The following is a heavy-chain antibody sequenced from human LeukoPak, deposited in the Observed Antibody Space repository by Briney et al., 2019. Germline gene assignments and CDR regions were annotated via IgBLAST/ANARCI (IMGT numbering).Heavy chain of an antibody. CDR1: GYSFTRYW. D-gene: IGHD5-18*01. Sequence: TVSRQGSGYSFTRYWIGWVRQMPGNGLEWMGIIYPGDSDTRYSPSFQGQVTLSADQSISTAYLQESSLKASDTAMYYCARRDTAMVTNWGQGTLVTVSS. CDR2: IYPGDSDT. J-gene: IGHJ4*02. V-gene: IGHV5-51*01. CDR3: ARRDTAMVTN.